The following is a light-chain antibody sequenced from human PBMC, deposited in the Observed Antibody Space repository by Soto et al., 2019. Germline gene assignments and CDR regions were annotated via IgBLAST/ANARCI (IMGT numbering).Light chain of an antibody. V-gene: IGLV1-40*01. CDR2: GNS. J-gene: IGLJ2*01. CDR3: QSYDSSLSGVV. CDR1: XSNIGAGYD. Sequence: QSVLTQPXSVSXXPXQXVTXXCTGSXSNIGAGYDVHWYQQLPGTAPKLLIYGNSNRPSGVPDRFSGSKSGTSASLAITGLQAEDEADYYCQSYDSSLSGVVFGGGTKLTVL.